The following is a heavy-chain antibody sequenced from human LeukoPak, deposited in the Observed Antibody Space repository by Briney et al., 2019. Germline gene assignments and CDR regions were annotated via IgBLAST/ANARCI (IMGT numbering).Heavy chain of an antibody. CDR2: ISWSGTTT. Sequence: GRSLRLSCVVSGFRFDDYGMHWVRQAPGKGLEGVSGISWSGTTTGYADSVKGRFTISRDSAKNSLYLQMDSLRVEDTALYYCAKDESTGGFAPGYFYGMGVWGQGTTVTVSS. V-gene: IGHV3-9*01. J-gene: IGHJ6*02. CDR1: GFRFDDYG. D-gene: IGHD3-16*01. CDR3: AKDESTGGFAPGYFYGMGV.